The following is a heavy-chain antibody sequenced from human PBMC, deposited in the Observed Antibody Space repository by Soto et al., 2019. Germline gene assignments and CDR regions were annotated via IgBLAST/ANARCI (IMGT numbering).Heavy chain of an antibody. CDR1: GGSISSGGYS. Sequence: PXETLSLTCAVSGGSISSGGYSWSWIRQPPGKGLEWIGYIYHSGSTYYNPSLKSRVTISVDRSKNQFSLKLSSVTAADTAVYYCARKMVRGASKNYYYYYGMDVWGQGTTVTVSS. CDR3: ARKMVRGASKNYYYYYGMDV. V-gene: IGHV4-30-2*01. CDR2: IYHSGST. D-gene: IGHD3-10*01. J-gene: IGHJ6*02.